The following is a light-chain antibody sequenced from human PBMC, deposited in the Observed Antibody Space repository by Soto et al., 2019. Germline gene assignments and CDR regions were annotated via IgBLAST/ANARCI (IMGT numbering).Light chain of an antibody. J-gene: IGKJ5*01. Sequence: ETVMTQYPGTLSVSLGERATLSCRASQSVSIHLAWYRQKPGQTPRLLIYDASSRATGIPDRISGSGSGTDFTLTISSLEPEDFAVYYCQQRSNWPPITFGQGTRLEIK. V-gene: IGKV3-11*01. CDR3: QQRSNWPPIT. CDR1: QSVSIH. CDR2: DAS.